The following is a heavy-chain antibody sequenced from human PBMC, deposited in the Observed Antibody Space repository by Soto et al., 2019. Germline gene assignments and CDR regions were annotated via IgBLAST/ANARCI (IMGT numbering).Heavy chain of an antibody. D-gene: IGHD6-13*01. CDR3: ARVSSSSWYSLS. V-gene: IGHV4-59*12. Sequence: SETLSLTCTVSGGSIGRYYWSWIRQPPGKGLEWIGYIYNSGSTNSNPSLKSRVTISVDTSKNQFSLKLTSVTAADTAVYYCARVSSSSWYSLSWGQGTLVTVSS. CDR1: GGSIGRYY. J-gene: IGHJ4*02. CDR2: IYNSGST.